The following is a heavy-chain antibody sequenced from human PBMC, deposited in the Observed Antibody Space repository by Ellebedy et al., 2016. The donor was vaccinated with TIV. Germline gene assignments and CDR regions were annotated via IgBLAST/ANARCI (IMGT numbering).Heavy chain of an antibody. Sequence: GESLKISXAASGFTFSDYGMHWVRQAPGKGLEWVAVISYDGSNKYYADSVKGRFTISRDNSKNTLYLQMNSLRAEDTAVYYCARERLQFPYYYDSSGYFDYWGQGTLVTVSS. CDR1: GFTFSDYG. V-gene: IGHV3-30*19. CDR2: ISYDGSNK. J-gene: IGHJ4*02. CDR3: ARERLQFPYYYDSSGYFDY. D-gene: IGHD3-22*01.